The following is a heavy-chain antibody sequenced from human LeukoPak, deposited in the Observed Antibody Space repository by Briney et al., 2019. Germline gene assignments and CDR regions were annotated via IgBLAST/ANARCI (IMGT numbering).Heavy chain of an antibody. Sequence: GGSLRLSCAASGFTVSSNYMSWVRQAPGKGLEWVSVIYSGGSTYYADSVKGRFTISRDNPKNTLYLQMNSLRAEDTAVYYCARDLIDWSGTYYYGMDVWGQGTTVTVSS. CDR1: GFTVSSNY. V-gene: IGHV3-66*01. CDR3: ARDLIDWSGTYYYGMDV. J-gene: IGHJ6*02. CDR2: IYSGGST. D-gene: IGHD3-3*01.